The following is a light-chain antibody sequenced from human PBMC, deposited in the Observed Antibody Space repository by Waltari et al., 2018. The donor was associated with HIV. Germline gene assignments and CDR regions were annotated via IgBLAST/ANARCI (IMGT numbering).Light chain of an antibody. V-gene: IGLV2-23*02. CDR2: DVH. CDR1: HSNVGSSNL. Sequence: QSALTQPASVSGSPGQSVTISCTGTHSNVGSSNLVSWYHQHPGVAPQVLIYDVHQRPLGVSSRFAGSKAGNTASLTISGLQAEDEANYYCCSYTCTNPFLLCGGGTKLTVL. CDR3: CSYTCTNPFLL. J-gene: IGLJ2*01.